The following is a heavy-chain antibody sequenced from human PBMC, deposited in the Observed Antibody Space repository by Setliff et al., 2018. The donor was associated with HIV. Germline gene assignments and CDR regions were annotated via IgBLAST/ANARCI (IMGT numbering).Heavy chain of an antibody. J-gene: IGHJ3*01. D-gene: IGHD1-26*01. CDR1: TFPFSNYD. CDR2: VSFEGGNK. V-gene: IGHV3-30-3*01. CDR3: VRGDVAFLGVLSPLAV. Sequence: AGGSLRLSCAASTFPFSNYDIQWVRQAPGKGLEWVAFVSFEGGNKYYADSVKGRFTISRDISKNTVYLQMNSLRPEDTAVYFCVRGDVAFLGVLSPLAVWGQGTMVTVSS.